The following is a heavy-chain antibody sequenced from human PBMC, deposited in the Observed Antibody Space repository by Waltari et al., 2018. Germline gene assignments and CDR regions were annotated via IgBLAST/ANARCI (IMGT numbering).Heavy chain of an antibody. J-gene: IGHJ6*02. Sequence: QVQLVQSGAEVKKPGSSVKVSCKASGGTFSSYTISWVRQAPGQGLEWMGRTIPILGIANNAQKFQGRVTSTAEKSTSTAYMELSSLRSEDTAVYYCARSAIPRTDYYYGMDVWGQGTTVTVSS. CDR1: GGTFSSYT. D-gene: IGHD2-2*01. V-gene: IGHV1-69*02. CDR3: ARSAIPRTDYYYGMDV. CDR2: TIPILGIA.